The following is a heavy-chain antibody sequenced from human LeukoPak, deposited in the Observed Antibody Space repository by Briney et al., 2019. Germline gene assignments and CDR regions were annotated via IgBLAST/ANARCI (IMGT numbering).Heavy chain of an antibody. CDR3: ARHSSSWSGNSDY. V-gene: IGHV4-59*08. CDR1: GGSISSYY. D-gene: IGHD6-13*01. J-gene: IGHJ4*02. CDR2: ISYSGST. Sequence: SETPSLTCTVSGGSISSYYWSWIRQPPGKGLEWIGYISYSGSTNYNPSLKSRVTISVDTSKNQFSLKLSSVTAADTAVYYCARHSSSWSGNSDYWGQGTLVTVSS.